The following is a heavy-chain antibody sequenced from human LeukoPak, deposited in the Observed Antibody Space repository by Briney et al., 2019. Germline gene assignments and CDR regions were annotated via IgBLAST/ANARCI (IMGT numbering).Heavy chain of an antibody. Sequence: GGSLRLSCAASGFTFSSYEMNWVRQAPGKGLEWVSYISSSGSTIYYADSVKGRFTISRDNAKNSLYLQMNSLRAEDTAVYYCAREVSGVYCSGGSCYSYYYYYYMDVWGKGTTVTISS. J-gene: IGHJ6*03. V-gene: IGHV3-48*03. CDR1: GFTFSSYE. CDR2: ISSSGSTI. D-gene: IGHD2-15*01. CDR3: AREVSGVYCSGGSCYSYYYYYYMDV.